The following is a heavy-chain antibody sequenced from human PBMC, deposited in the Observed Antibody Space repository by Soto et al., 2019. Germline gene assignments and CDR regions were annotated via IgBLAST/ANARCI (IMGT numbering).Heavy chain of an antibody. Sequence: PSETLSLTCTVSGGSVSSGDYFWSWLRQPPGKRLEWIAYIYYSGSTNYNPSLKSRATISVDTSKSQVSLTLTSMTAADAALYYCARAPNYYNDGFDVCGQGTVVTVSS. CDR3: ARAPNYYNDGFDV. CDR1: GGSVSSGDYF. D-gene: IGHD5-18*01. J-gene: IGHJ6*02. CDR2: IYYSGST. V-gene: IGHV4-61*08.